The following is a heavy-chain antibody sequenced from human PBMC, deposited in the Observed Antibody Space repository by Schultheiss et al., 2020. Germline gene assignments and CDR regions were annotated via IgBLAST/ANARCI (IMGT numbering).Heavy chain of an antibody. CDR3: TTGLAG. CDR2: ISYDGSNK. CDR1: GFTFSSYG. V-gene: IGHV3-33*05. J-gene: IGHJ4*02. Sequence: GGSLRLSCAASGFTFSSYGMHWVRQAPGKGLEWVAVISYDGSNKYYADSVKGRFTISRDNAKNSLYLQMNSLKTEDTAVYYCTTGLAGWGQGTLVTVSS. D-gene: IGHD3-16*01.